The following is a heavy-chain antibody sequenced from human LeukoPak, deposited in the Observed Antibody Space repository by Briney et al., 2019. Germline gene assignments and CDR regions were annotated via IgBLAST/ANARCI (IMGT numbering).Heavy chain of an antibody. J-gene: IGHJ4*02. CDR2: IYYSGST. V-gene: IGHV4-59*01. CDR3: ARGMQQLYHFDS. D-gene: IGHD6-13*01. Sequence: SETLSLTCAVSGGSICSYYWSWIRQPPGKGLEWIGYIYYSGSTNYNPSLKSRVTISVDTSRNQFSLKLLSVTAADTAVYYCARGMQQLYHFDSWGRGTLVTVSS. CDR1: GGSICSYY.